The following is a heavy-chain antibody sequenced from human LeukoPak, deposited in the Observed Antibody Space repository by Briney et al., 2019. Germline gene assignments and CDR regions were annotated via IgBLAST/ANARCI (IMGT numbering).Heavy chain of an antibody. CDR1: GGTFNSYI. Sequence: VASVKVSCKASGGTFNSYIISWVRQAPGQGLEWMGRIIPMLGTPDYAQKFQGRITIIADKSTNTASMELSSLRFEDTAVYYCASGGVVTNPWGQYQFDYWGQGTLVTVSS. CDR3: ASGGVVTNPWGQYQFDY. V-gene: IGHV1-69*08. CDR2: IIPMLGTP. J-gene: IGHJ4*02. D-gene: IGHD3-22*01.